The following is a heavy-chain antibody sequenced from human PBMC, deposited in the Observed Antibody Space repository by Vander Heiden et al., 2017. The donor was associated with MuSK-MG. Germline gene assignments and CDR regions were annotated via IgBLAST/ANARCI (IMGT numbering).Heavy chain of an antibody. CDR2: IWYDGSNK. V-gene: IGHV3-33*01. D-gene: IGHD3-10*01. CDR3: ARRGMVRGVGAYYYYGMDV. Sequence: QVQLVESGGGVVKPGRSVRLSCAASGFTFSSYGMHWVRQAPGQGLEWVAVIWYDGSNKYYADSVKGRFTISRDNSKNTLYLQMNSLRAEDTAVYYCARRGMVRGVGAYYYYGMDVWGQGTTVTVSS. CDR1: GFTFSSYG. J-gene: IGHJ6*02.